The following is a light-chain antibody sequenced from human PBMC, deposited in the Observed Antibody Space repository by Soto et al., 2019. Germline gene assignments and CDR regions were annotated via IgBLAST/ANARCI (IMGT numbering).Light chain of an antibody. CDR1: PNVANY. V-gene: IGKV3-11*01. CDR2: GAS. CDR3: QQHSHWPPWT. Sequence: EIVLTQSPATLSLSPGERATLSCRASPNVANYLDWYQQKPCQAHRLLIYGASNRATDIPARFSGSGSGTDFTLTISNLEPEDFAVYYGQQHSHWPPWTFGQGTKVDIK. J-gene: IGKJ1*01.